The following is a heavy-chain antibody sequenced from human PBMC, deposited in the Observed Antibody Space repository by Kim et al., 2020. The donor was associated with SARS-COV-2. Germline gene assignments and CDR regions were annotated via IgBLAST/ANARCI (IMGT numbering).Heavy chain of an antibody. J-gene: IGHJ6*02. CDR3: ARERGAGLRWFGRGYYYYYYVMDV. CDR2: IKQDGSEK. V-gene: IGHV3-7*03. Sequence: GGSLRLSCEVSGFTLSSYWMSWVRQAPGKGLEWVANIKQDGSEKYYVDSVKGRFTISRDNAKNSLYLQMNSLRAEDTAVYYCARERGAGLRWFGRGYYYYYYVMDVWGQGTTVTVSS. CDR1: GFTLSSYW. D-gene: IGHD3-10*01.